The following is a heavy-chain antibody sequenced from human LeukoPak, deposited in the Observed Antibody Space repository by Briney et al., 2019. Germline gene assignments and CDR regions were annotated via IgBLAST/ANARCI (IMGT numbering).Heavy chain of an antibody. CDR1: GYTFTSYG. D-gene: IGHD3-10*01. V-gene: IGHV1-2*02. Sequence: ASVKVSCKASGYTFTSYGISWVRQAPGQGLEWMGWINPNSGGTNYAQKFQGRVTMTRDTSSSTAYMELSRLRSDDTAVYYCARGSTLRGDSPYYFDYWGQGTLVTVSS. CDR2: INPNSGGT. J-gene: IGHJ4*02. CDR3: ARGSTLRGDSPYYFDY.